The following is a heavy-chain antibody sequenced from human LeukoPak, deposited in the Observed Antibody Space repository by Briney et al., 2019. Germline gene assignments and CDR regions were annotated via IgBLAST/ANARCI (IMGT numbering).Heavy chain of an antibody. CDR3: ARGYYYGSGSFDY. CDR2: IYTSGST. V-gene: IGHV4-61*02. Sequence: PSETLSLTCTVSGGSISSGSYYRSWLRQPAGTGLEWIGRIYTSGSTNYNPSLKSRVTISVDTSKNQFSLKLSSVTAADTAVYHCARGYYYGSGSFDYWGQGTLVTVSS. J-gene: IGHJ4*02. CDR1: GGSISSGSYY. D-gene: IGHD3-10*01.